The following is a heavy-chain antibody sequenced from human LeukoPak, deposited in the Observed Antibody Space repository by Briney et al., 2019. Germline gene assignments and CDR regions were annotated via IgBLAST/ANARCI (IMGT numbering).Heavy chain of an antibody. J-gene: IGHJ4*02. V-gene: IGHV3-23*01. CDR2: ISGGGDIT. D-gene: IGHD2-21*02. CDR1: GFTFNSYA. CDR3: VREDTPATANY. Sequence: PGGSLRLSCAASGFTFNSYAMGWVRQAPGKGLEWVSAISGGGDITYYADSVTGRFTISRDNSKDTLFLQMHSLRPGDTAVYYCVREDTPATANYWGQGTLVTISS.